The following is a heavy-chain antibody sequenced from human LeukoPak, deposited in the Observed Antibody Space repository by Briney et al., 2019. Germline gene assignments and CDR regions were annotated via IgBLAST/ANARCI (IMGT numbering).Heavy chain of an antibody. CDR1: GFTFSAYW. Sequence: GGSLRLSCAASGFTFSAYWMHWVRQVPGKGLVWVSRIKGDGSSIDYADSVKGRFTISRDNAKNTVYLQMNSLSAEDTAVYYCARGWVPSDISLKWGLGTMVTVSS. CDR2: IKGDGSSI. J-gene: IGHJ3*01. CDR3: ARGWVPSDISLK. V-gene: IGHV3-74*01. D-gene: IGHD3-9*01.